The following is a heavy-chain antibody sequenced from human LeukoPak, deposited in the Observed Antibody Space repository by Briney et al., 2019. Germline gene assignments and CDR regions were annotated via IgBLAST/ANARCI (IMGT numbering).Heavy chain of an antibody. V-gene: IGHV4-61*02. D-gene: IGHD3-22*01. CDR3: AGLRYYYDSSGPYYFDY. CDR2: IYTSGST. CDR1: GGSISSGSYY. J-gene: IGHJ4*02. Sequence: PSQTLSLTCTVSGGSISSGSYYWSWIRQPAGKGLEWIGRIYTSGSTSYNPSLKSRVTISVDTSKNQFSLKLSSVTAADTAVYYCAGLRYYYDSSGPYYFDYWGQGTLVTVSS.